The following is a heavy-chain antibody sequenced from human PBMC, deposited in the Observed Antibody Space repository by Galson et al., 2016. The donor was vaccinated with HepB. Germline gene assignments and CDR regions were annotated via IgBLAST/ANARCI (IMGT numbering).Heavy chain of an antibody. CDR1: GGSISSSSYY. J-gene: IGHJ6*02. CDR3: ARGPMEADYYYYYGLDV. Sequence: SETLSLTCTVSGGSISSSSYYWGWIRQPPGKGLEWIGYVYYRGSTNYNASLQSRLTISVDTSKNQFSLRLTSCTAADTAVYYCARGPMEADYYYYYGLDVWGQGTTVTVSS. D-gene: IGHD1-1*01. V-gene: IGHV4-61*05. CDR2: VYYRGST.